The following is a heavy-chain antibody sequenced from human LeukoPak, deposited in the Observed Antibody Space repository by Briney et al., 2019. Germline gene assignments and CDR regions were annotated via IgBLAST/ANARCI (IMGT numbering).Heavy chain of an antibody. Sequence: ASVKVSCKASGGTFISYAISWVRQAPGQGLEWMGGIIPIFGTANYAQKFQGRVTITADESTSTAYMELSSLRSEDTAVYYCAREEVAVAAIDYWGQGTLVTVPS. J-gene: IGHJ4*02. CDR1: GGTFISYA. CDR3: AREEVAVAAIDY. D-gene: IGHD6-19*01. V-gene: IGHV1-69*13. CDR2: IIPIFGTA.